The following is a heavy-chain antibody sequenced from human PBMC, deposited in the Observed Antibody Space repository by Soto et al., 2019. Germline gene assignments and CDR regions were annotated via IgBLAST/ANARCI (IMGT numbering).Heavy chain of an antibody. CDR2: ISGSGGST. J-gene: IGHJ4*02. Sequence: EVQLLESGGGLVQPGGSLRLSCAASGFTFSSYAMSWVRQAPGKGLEWVSAISGSGGSTYYADSVKGRFTISRDNSKNTLYLQMNILRAEDTAVDYCAKDNTLWVSSWYRGSFDYWGQGTLVTVSS. CDR3: AKDNTLWVSSWYRGSFDY. V-gene: IGHV3-23*01. CDR1: GFTFSSYA. D-gene: IGHD6-13*01.